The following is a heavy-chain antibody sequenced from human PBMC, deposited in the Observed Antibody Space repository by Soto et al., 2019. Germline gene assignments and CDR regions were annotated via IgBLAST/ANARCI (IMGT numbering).Heavy chain of an antibody. J-gene: IGHJ4*02. CDR1: GFTFSSYA. CDR2: ISGSGGST. V-gene: IGHV3-23*01. Sequence: EVQLLESGGGLVQLGGSLRLSCAASGFTFSSYAMSWVRQAPGKGLEWVSAISGSGGSTYYADSVKGRFTNSRDNSKNALELKMNSLGDEETAVYYCAKVPNYDILTGYYARNVHVDYCGQGTLVTVS. CDR3: AKVPNYDILTGYYARNVHVDY. D-gene: IGHD3-9*01.